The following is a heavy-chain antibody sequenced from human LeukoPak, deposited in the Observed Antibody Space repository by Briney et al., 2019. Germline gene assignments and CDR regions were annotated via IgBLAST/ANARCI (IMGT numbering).Heavy chain of an antibody. J-gene: IGHJ1*01. Sequence: GASVKVSCKVSGSSLSELFIHWVRQAPGQGLEWMGIINPSGGSTSYAQKFQGRVTMTRDMSTSTVYMELSSLRSEDTAVYYCARVTYYYDSSGFSAEYFQHWGQGTLVTVSS. D-gene: IGHD3-22*01. CDR1: GSSLSELF. V-gene: IGHV1-46*01. CDR3: ARVTYYYDSSGFSAEYFQH. CDR2: INPSGGST.